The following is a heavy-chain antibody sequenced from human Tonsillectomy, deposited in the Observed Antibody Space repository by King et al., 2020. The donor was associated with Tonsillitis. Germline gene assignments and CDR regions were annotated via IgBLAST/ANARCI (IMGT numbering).Heavy chain of an antibody. V-gene: IGHV4-61*02. D-gene: IGHD3-3*01. CDR1: GGSISSDYYY. CDR2: IYTRGTT. Sequence: QLQESGPGLVKPSQTLSLTCTVSGGSISSDYYYWSWIRQPAGKGLEWIGRIYTRGTTNYNPSLKSRVTMSVDTSKNQFSLKLSSVTAADTAVYYWAREYYEYVFDPW. J-gene: IGHJ5*02. CDR3: AREYYEYVFDP.